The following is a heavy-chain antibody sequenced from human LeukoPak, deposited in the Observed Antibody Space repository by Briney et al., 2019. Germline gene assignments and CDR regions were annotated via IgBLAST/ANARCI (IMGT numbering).Heavy chain of an antibody. CDR1: GFTFRSYG. V-gene: IGHV3-30*18. Sequence: GGSLRLSCAASGFTFRSYGMHWVRQAPGKGLEWVAVISYDTNIKSYADSVKGRFTISRDNSKNTLYLQMNSLRAEDTAVYYCAKDGGVGAFDIWGQGTMVTVSS. D-gene: IGHD1-26*01. J-gene: IGHJ3*02. CDR2: ISYDTNIK. CDR3: AKDGGVGAFDI.